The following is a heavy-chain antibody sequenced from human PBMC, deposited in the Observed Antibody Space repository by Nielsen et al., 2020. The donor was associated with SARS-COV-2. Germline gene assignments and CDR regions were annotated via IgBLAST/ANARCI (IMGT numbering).Heavy chain of an antibody. CDR3: AREGAGTDYYYGMDV. CDR2: ISWNSGSI. CDR1: GFTFDDYA. V-gene: IGHV3-9*01. J-gene: IGHJ6*02. Sequence: SLKISCAASGFTFDDYAMHWVRQAPGKGLEWVSGISWNSGSIGYADSVKGRFTISRDNAKNSLYLQMNSLRAEDTALCYCAREGAGTDYYYGMDVWGQGTTVTVSS. D-gene: IGHD6-19*01.